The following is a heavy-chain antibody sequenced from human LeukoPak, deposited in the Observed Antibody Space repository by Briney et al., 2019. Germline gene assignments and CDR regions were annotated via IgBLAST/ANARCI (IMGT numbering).Heavy chain of an antibody. J-gene: IGHJ4*02. V-gene: IGHV3-66*01. Sequence: PGGSLRLSCAASGFTFSSYAMNWVRQAPGKGLEWVSVIYSGGSTYYADTVKGRFTISRDNSKNTLYLQMNSLRVEDTAVYYCARDFAAAVDYWGQGTLVTVSS. D-gene: IGHD2-15*01. CDR2: IYSGGST. CDR1: GFTFSSYA. CDR3: ARDFAAAVDY.